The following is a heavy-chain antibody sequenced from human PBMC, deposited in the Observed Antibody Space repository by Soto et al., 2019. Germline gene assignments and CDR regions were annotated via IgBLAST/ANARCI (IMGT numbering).Heavy chain of an antibody. CDR2: IYYSGST. CDR3: AREDSSSSGWFDP. CDR1: GVSISSYY. V-gene: IGHV4-59*01. Sequence: SETLSLTCTVSGVSISSYYWSWIRTPPGKGLGWIGYIYYSGSTNYNPSLKSRVTISVDTSKNQFSLKLSSVTAADTAVYYCAREDSSSSGWFDPWGQGTLVTVSS. J-gene: IGHJ5*02. D-gene: IGHD6-6*01.